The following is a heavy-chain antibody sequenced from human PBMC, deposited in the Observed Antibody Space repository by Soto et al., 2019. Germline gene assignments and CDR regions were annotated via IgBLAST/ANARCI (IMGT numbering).Heavy chain of an antibody. CDR1: GFTFRTYW. J-gene: IGHJ6*02. CDR2: INLDGSEK. Sequence: EVQLVESGGGLVQPGGSLRLSCAASGFTFRTYWLSWVRQVPGKGLEWVANINLDGSEKNYVDSVKGRFTISRDNARNSLYLQMSSLRAEDTALYYCARDGSTSGNSYDDHGMDVWGQGTTVTVSS. V-gene: IGHV3-7*05. D-gene: IGHD5-18*01. CDR3: ARDGSTSGNSYDDHGMDV.